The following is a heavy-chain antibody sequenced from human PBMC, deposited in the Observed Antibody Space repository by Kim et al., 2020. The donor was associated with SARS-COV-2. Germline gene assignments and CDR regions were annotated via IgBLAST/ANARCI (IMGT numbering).Heavy chain of an antibody. Sequence: GSLRLSCAASGFTFSNAWMSWVRQAPGKGLEWVGRIKSKTDGGTTDYAAPVKGRFTISRDDSKNTLYLQMNSLKTEDTAVYYCTTPPHFRYYYDGYYFDYWGQGTLVTVSS. CDR1: GFTFSNAW. J-gene: IGHJ4*02. D-gene: IGHD3-22*01. V-gene: IGHV3-15*01. CDR3: TTPPHFRYYYDGYYFDY. CDR2: IKSKTDGGTT.